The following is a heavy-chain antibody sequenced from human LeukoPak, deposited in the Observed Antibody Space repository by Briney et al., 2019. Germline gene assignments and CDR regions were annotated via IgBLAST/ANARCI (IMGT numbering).Heavy chain of an antibody. CDR1: GYSISTSNW. J-gene: IGHJ5*02. Sequence: PSETLSLTCAVSGYSISTSNWWGWIRQPPGKGLEWIGEINHSGSTNYNPSLKSRVTISVDTSKNQFSLKLSSVTAADTAVYYCARGVAGAGIAVAGTFRVGMKFDPWGQGTLVTVSS. V-gene: IGHV4-4*02. CDR2: INHSGST. CDR3: ARGVAGAGIAVAGTFRVGMKFDP. D-gene: IGHD6-19*01.